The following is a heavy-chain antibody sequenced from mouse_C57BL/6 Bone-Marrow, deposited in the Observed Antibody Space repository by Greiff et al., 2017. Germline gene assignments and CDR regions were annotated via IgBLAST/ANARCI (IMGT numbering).Heavy chain of an antibody. Sequence: EVKLVESGGGLVQSGRSLRLSCATSGFTFSDFYMEWVRQAPGKGLEWIAASRNKANDYTTEYSASVKGRFIVSRDTSQSILYLQMNALRAEDTAIYYCARDRGDGYFDVWGTGTTVTVSS. CDR2: SRNKANDYTT. D-gene: IGHD3-3*01. J-gene: IGHJ1*03. CDR3: ARDRGDGYFDV. CDR1: GFTFSDFY. V-gene: IGHV7-1*01.